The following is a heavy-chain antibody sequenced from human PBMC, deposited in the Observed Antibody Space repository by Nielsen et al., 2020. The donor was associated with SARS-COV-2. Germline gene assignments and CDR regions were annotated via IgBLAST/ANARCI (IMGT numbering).Heavy chain of an antibody. V-gene: IGHV3-66*01. CDR1: GFTVSTNY. Sequence: GGSLRLSCAASGFTVSTNYMSWVRQAPGKGLEWVSLIYRGGTTYYADSVKGRFTISRDKSKNTLYLQMNSLRAEDAAVYYCARVWYDSSGYYYRAFDYWGQGTLVTVSS. CDR3: ARVWYDSSGYYYRAFDY. J-gene: IGHJ4*02. CDR2: IYRGGTT. D-gene: IGHD3-22*01.